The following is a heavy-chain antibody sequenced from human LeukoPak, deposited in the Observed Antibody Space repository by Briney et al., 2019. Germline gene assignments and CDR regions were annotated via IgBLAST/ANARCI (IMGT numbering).Heavy chain of an antibody. Sequence: GESLKIACQGSGYSFPDYWIAWVCRVPGKGLEWIGMIYAGDSDARYSKCFVDQVTFLVGKSVNNAYLQWSSLQTSDNTFDFCARQLPHLPSRPLWYFDLWGRGTLVTVSS. CDR1: GYSFPDYW. CDR2: IYAGDSDA. V-gene: IGHV5-51*01. J-gene: IGHJ2*01. D-gene: IGHD6-6*01. CDR3: ARQLPHLPSRPLWYFDL.